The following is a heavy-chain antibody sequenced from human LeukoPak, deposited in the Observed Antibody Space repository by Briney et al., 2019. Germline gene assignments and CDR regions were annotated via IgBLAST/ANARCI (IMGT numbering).Heavy chain of an antibody. V-gene: IGHV4-4*02. CDR2: IYHSGSA. J-gene: IGHJ4*02. Sequence: SETLSLTCTFSGGSISSSSWWNWVRQPPGKGLEWIGEIYHSGSATYSPSLRSRVTMSVDKSKNQFSLNLTSVTAADTAVYYCARESEGTHHDSTAAFHYWGQGTLVTVSS. CDR1: GGSISSSSW. CDR3: ARESEGTHHDSTAAFHY. D-gene: IGHD1-7*01.